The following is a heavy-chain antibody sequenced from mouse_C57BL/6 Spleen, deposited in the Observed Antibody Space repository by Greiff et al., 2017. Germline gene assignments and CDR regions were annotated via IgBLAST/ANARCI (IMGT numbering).Heavy chain of an antibody. V-gene: IGHV5-9*01. Sequence: EVQLVESGGGLVKPGGSLKLSCAASGFTFSSYTMSWVRQTPEKRLEWVATISGGGGNTYYPDSVKGRVTISRDNAKNTLYLQMSSLRSEDTALYYGARHGAYAMDYWGQGTSVTVSS. CDR2: ISGGGGNT. CDR3: ARHGAYAMDY. CDR1: GFTFSSYT. J-gene: IGHJ4*01.